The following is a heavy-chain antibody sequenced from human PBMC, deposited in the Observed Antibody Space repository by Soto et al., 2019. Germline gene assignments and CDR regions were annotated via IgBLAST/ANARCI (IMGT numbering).Heavy chain of an antibody. CDR3: ARVRGYSYGYGY. CDR2: INHSGST. CDR1: GGSFSGYY. Sequence: SETLSLTCAVYGGSFSGYYWSWIRQPPGKGLEWIGEINHSGSTNYNPSLKSRVTISVDTSKNQFSLKLSSVTAADTAVYYCARVRGYSYGYGYWGQGTLVTVS. J-gene: IGHJ4*02. D-gene: IGHD5-18*01. V-gene: IGHV4-34*01.